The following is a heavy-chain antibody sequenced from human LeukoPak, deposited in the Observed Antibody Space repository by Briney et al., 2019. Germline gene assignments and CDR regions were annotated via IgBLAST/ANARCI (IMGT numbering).Heavy chain of an antibody. CDR1: GFTFSSYW. D-gene: IGHD3-3*01. V-gene: IGHV3-74*01. CDR2: INSDGSST. Sequence: QPGGSLRLSCAASGFTFSSYWMYWVRQAPGKGLVWVSRINSDGSSTSYADSVKGRFTISRDNAKNTLYLQMNSLRAEDTAVYYCAREYYDFWSGYYTNWFDPWGQGTLVTVSS. CDR3: AREYYDFWSGYYTNWFDP. J-gene: IGHJ5*02.